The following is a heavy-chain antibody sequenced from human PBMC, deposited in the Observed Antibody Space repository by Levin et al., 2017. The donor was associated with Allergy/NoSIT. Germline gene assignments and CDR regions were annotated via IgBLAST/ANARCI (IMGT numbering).Heavy chain of an antibody. V-gene: IGHV4-59*01. D-gene: IGHD3-10*01. CDR1: GDSISGYY. Sequence: HSQTLSLTCTVSGDSISGYYWSWIRLSPGKGLEWIAHIHSSGSTTYNPSLRSRVTISIDMSKNLFSLKVNSVTTADTAVYFCARHFGSGTFPMDVWGRGTTVTVSS. J-gene: IGHJ6*03. CDR3: ARHFGSGTFPMDV. CDR2: IHSSGST.